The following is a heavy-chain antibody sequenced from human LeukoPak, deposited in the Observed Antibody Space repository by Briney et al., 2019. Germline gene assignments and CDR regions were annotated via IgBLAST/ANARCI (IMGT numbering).Heavy chain of an antibody. V-gene: IGHV4-61*02. CDR1: GGSISSGSYY. J-gene: IGHJ4*02. CDR2: IYTSGST. D-gene: IGHD3-22*01. Sequence: SETLSLTCTVSGGSISSGSYYWSWIRQPAGKGLEWIGRIYTSGSTNYNPSLKSRVTMSVDTSKNQFSLKLSSVTAADTAVYYCARAYYYDSSGYALRDWGQGTLVTVSS. CDR3: ARAYYYDSSGYALRD.